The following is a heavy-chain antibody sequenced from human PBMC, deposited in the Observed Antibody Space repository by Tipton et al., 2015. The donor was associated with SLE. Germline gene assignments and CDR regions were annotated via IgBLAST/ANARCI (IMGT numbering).Heavy chain of an antibody. CDR2: TYYSGSP. D-gene: IGHD3-22*01. CDR3: PIYYQDSTGLHWFDP. CDR1: GGSISSGGYY. Sequence: TLSLTCNVSGGSISSGGYYWSWIRQHPGKGLEWIGYTYYSGSPYYTPSLKSRVTISLDMSKNQFSLRLSSVTAADTAVYYCPIYYQDSTGLHWFDPWGQGTLVTVSS. J-gene: IGHJ5*02. V-gene: IGHV4-31*03.